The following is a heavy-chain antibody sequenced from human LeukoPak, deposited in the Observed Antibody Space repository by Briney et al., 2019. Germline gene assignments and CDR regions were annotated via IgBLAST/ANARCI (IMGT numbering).Heavy chain of an antibody. CDR1: GGSISSYF. Sequence: SXTLSLTCSVSGGSISSYFWSWIRQPAGKGLEWIGLVYSSGSTNYNPSLKNRVTMSVDTSEKQFFLTLTSVTAADTAVYYCARGFGRLGSGGVFDIWGQGTMVTVSS. V-gene: IGHV4-4*07. CDR3: ARGFGRLGSGGVFDI. J-gene: IGHJ3*02. D-gene: IGHD6-19*01. CDR2: VYSSGST.